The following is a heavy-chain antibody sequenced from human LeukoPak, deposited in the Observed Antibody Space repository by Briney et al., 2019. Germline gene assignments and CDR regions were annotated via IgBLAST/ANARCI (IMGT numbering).Heavy chain of an antibody. CDR3: ARDYYDSSGYPNPLDY. Sequence: SQTLSLTCAISGDSVSNNNVSWNWIRQSPSRGLEWLGRTYYRSKWYIDYAVSVESRITINSDTSKNQFSLQLNSVTPEDTAVYYCARDYYDSSGYPNPLDYWGQGTLVTVSS. V-gene: IGHV6-1*01. CDR2: TYYRSKWYI. CDR1: GDSVSNNNVS. D-gene: IGHD3-22*01. J-gene: IGHJ4*02.